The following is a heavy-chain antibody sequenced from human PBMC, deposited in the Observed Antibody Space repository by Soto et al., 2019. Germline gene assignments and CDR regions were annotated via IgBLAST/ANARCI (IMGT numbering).Heavy chain of an antibody. CDR1: GFTFSSYA. CDR2: MSYDGSNK. D-gene: IGHD5-18*01. V-gene: IGHV3-30-3*01. J-gene: IGHJ4*02. CDR3: ARAQIQLWYYFDY. Sequence: QVQLVESGGGVVQPGRSLRLSCAASGFTFSSYAMHWVRQAPGKGLEWVAVMSYDGSNKYYADSVKGRFTISRDNSKNTLYLQMNSLRAEDTAVYYCARAQIQLWYYFDYWGQGTLVTVSS.